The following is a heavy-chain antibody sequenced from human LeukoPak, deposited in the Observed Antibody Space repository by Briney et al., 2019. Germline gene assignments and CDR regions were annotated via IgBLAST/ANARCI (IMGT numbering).Heavy chain of an antibody. J-gene: IGHJ6*02. V-gene: IGHV4-31*03. CDR2: IYFTGRI. Sequence: SQTLSLTCSVSGASLGSGGYHWSWIRQRPGKGLEWIGFIYFTGRILYNPSLKSRVTISQDTSQNQFFLKMTSMTAADTAVYFCARTGYCSSSSCYEDYGMDVWGQGTTVTVS. D-gene: IGHD2-2*01. CDR3: ARTGYCSSSSCYEDYGMDV. CDR1: GASLGSGGYH.